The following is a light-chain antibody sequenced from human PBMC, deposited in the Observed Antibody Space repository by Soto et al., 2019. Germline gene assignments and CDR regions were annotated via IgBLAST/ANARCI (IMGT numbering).Light chain of an antibody. CDR2: RAS. J-gene: IGKJ1*01. V-gene: IGKV3-15*01. CDR1: QSISTN. Sequence: EIVMTQSPPPLSVSPGERATLSCRASQSISTNVAWYQQKPGQAPSLLIFRASIRASGVPARFSGSGSGTEFTLTISRMQSEDLAVYFCHQYENWPKTFGQGTKGDIK. CDR3: HQYENWPKT.